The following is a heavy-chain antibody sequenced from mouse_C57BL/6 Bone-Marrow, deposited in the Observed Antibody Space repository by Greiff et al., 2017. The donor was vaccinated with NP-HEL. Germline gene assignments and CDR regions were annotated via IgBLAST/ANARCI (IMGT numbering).Heavy chain of an antibody. CDR2: IWTGGGT. D-gene: IGHD1-1*01. CDR3: ARRTTVVHYAMDY. J-gene: IGHJ4*01. Sequence: VMLVESGPGLVAPSQCLSITCTVSGFSLTSYAISWVRQPPGKGLEWLGVIWTGGGTNYYSALKSRLSISKDNSKSQVFLKMNSLQTDDTARYYCARRTTVVHYAMDYWGQGTSVTVSS. V-gene: IGHV2-9-1*01. CDR1: GFSLTSYA.